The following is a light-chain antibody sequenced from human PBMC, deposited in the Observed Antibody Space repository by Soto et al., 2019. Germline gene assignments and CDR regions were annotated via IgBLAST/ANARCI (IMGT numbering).Light chain of an antibody. Sequence: EIVMTQSPATLSVSPGERATLSCRASQSVSSNLAWYQQKPGQAPRLLIYGASIRATGIPARFSGSGYGTEFTLTISSLQSEDFAVYYCQQYNNWPLTFGPGTKVDIK. V-gene: IGKV3D-15*01. CDR3: QQYNNWPLT. CDR2: GAS. J-gene: IGKJ3*01. CDR1: QSVSSN.